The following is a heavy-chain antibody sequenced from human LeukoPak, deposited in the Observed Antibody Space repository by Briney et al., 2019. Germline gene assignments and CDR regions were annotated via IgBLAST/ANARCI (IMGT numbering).Heavy chain of an antibody. CDR1: GYTFTSYG. CDR3: ARGLYFYESRGLDY. Sequence: GASVKVSCKASGYTFTSYGISWVRQAPGQGLEWMGWISAYNGNTDYAPMLQGRVTMATDTSTSTTYMELRSLRSDDTAVYYCARGLYFYESRGLDYWGQGTLVIVSS. J-gene: IGHJ4*02. V-gene: IGHV1-18*01. CDR2: ISAYNGNT. D-gene: IGHD3-22*01.